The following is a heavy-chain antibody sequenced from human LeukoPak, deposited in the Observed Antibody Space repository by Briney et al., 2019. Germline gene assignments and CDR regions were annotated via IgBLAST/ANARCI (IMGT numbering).Heavy chain of an antibody. D-gene: IGHD3-22*01. CDR3: ARDYYYDSSGYRHRDAFDI. CDR1: GFSLSTSGVG. CDR2: IYWDDDK. V-gene: IGHV2-5*02. J-gene: IGHJ3*02. Sequence: SGPTLVNPTQTLTLTCTFSGFSLSTSGVGVGWIRQPPGKALEWLALIYWDDDKRYSPSLKSRLTITKDTSKNQVVLTMTNMDPVDTATYYCARDYYYDSSGYRHRDAFDIWGQGTMVTVSS.